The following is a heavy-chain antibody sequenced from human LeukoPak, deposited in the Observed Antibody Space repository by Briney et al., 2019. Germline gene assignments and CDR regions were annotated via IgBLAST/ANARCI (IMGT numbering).Heavy chain of an antibody. Sequence: GGSLRLSCAASGFTFSSYAMSWVRQAPGKGLEWVSAISGSGGSTYYADSVKGRFTISRDNSKSTLYLQMNSLRAEDTVVYYSAKDAPVNIVVVPAANSWGQGTLVTVSS. CDR3: AKDAPVNIVVVPAANS. J-gene: IGHJ4*02. CDR2: ISGSGGST. V-gene: IGHV3-23*01. D-gene: IGHD2-2*01. CDR1: GFTFSSYA.